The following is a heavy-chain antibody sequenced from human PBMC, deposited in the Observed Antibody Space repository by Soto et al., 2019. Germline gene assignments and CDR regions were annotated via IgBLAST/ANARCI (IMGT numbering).Heavy chain of an antibody. J-gene: IGHJ4*02. V-gene: IGHV3-23*01. CDR2: ISPPGGTT. CDR1: GFSFSRFA. Sequence: PGGSRRLSCVASGFSFSRFAMSWVRQGPGKGLEWVATISPPGGTTFYADSVRGRFTISRDSSKNTLYLQMNSLRAEDTAIYYCAKDLTTIQRWPLSFDLWGQGTLVPVSS. D-gene: IGHD5-18*01. CDR3: AKDLTTIQRWPLSFDL.